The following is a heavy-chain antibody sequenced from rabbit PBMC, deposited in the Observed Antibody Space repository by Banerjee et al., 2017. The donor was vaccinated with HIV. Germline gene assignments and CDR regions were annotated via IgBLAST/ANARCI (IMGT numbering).Heavy chain of an antibody. CDR1: GIDFSSYYY. CDR2: IYTDSSGST. CDR3: ARGDVAGTYYAL. J-gene: IGHJ6*01. Sequence: QQQLEESGGGLVKPGGTLTLTCKASGIDFSSYYYMCWVRQAPGKGLEWIGCIYTDSSGSTWYASWAKGRFTISRSTSLNTVDLKMTSLSAADTATYFCARGDVAGTYYALWGPGTLVTAS. V-gene: IGHV1S43*01. D-gene: IGHD4-2*01.